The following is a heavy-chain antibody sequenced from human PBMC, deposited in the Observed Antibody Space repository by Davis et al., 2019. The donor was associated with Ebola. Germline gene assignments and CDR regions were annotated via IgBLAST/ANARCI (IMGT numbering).Heavy chain of an antibody. D-gene: IGHD4-23*01. J-gene: IGHJ4*02. CDR1: GYTFTSYG. Sequence: AASVKVSCKASGYTFTSYGISWVRQAPGQGLEWMGWISAYNGNTSYAQKFQGRVTMTRDTSTSTVYMELRSLRSDDTAVYYCARAHHYGGPAGWSVYWGQGTLVTVSS. V-gene: IGHV1-18*01. CDR2: ISAYNGNT. CDR3: ARAHHYGGPAGWSVY.